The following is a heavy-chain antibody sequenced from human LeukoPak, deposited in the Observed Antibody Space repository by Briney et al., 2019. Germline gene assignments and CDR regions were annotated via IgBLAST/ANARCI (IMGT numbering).Heavy chain of an antibody. D-gene: IGHD4/OR15-4a*01. CDR2: IYYSGST. Sequence: SETLSLTCTVSGGSISSYYWSWIRQPPGKGLEWIGYIYYSGSTNYNPSLKSRVTISVDTSKNQSSLKLSSVTAADTAVYYCARHGRVRDYFDYWGQGTLVTVSS. CDR3: ARHGRVRDYFDY. J-gene: IGHJ4*02. V-gene: IGHV4-59*08. CDR1: GGSISSYY.